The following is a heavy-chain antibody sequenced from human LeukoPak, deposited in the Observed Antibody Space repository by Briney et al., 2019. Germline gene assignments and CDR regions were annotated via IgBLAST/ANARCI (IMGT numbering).Heavy chain of an antibody. CDR2: ISGSDTST. Sequence: GGSLRLSCAASGFTFSNYSMTWVRQAPGKGLEWVSSISGSDTSTYYADSVKGRFTISRENSKNTLELQMDSLRAEDTAVYYCTKARSASSSSCYNYWGQGILVTVSS. CDR1: GFTFSNYS. J-gene: IGHJ4*02. D-gene: IGHD2-2*02. CDR3: TKARSASSSSCYNY. V-gene: IGHV3-23*01.